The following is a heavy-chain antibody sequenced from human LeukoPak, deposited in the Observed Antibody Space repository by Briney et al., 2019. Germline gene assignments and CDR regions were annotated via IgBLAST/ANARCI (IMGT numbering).Heavy chain of an antibody. V-gene: IGHV1-69*05. Sequence: SVKISCKASGGTFGSYAISWVRQAPGQGLEWMGRIIPIFGAANYAQKFQGRVTIATDESTSTAYMELSSLRSEDTAVYYCARVGDDYGGLDIWGQGTMVTVSS. CDR1: GGTFGSYA. CDR3: ARVGDDYGGLDI. D-gene: IGHD4-23*01. J-gene: IGHJ3*02. CDR2: IIPIFGAA.